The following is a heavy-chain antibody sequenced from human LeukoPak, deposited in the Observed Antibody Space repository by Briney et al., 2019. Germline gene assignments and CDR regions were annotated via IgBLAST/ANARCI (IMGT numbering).Heavy chain of an antibody. D-gene: IGHD6-19*01. CDR1: GYTFTGYY. J-gene: IGHJ4*02. Sequence: ASVKVSCKASGYTFTGYYMHWVRQAPGQGLEWMGWINPNSGGTNYAQKLQGRVTMTRDTSISTAYMELSRLTSDDTAMYYCARGDSSGWYVDYWGQGTLVTVSS. CDR2: INPNSGGT. V-gene: IGHV1-2*02. CDR3: ARGDSSGWYVDY.